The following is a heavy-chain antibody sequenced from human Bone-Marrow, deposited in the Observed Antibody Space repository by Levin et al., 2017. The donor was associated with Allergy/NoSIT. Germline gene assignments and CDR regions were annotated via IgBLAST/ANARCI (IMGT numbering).Heavy chain of an antibody. J-gene: IGHJ5*01. CDR3: ARGQRYYGSGSYHNWFDS. Sequence: PSETLSLTCAVSGGSFSGYRWTWIRQPPGKGLEWIGEVDHSGSTNHNRSLRSRVSTSVDVSRNQFSLRLSSVTAADTAIFYCARGQRYYGSGSYHNWFDSWGQGTLVTVSS. D-gene: IGHD3-10*01. V-gene: IGHV4-34*01. CDR2: VDHSGST. CDR1: GGSFSGYR.